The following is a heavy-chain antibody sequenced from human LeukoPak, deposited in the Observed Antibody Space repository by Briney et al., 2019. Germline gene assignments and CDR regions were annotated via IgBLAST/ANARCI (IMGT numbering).Heavy chain of an antibody. CDR3: ATTQRTNHYYGSGSYYRRHNWFDP. Sequence: ASVKVSCKVSGYTLTELSMHWVRQAPGKGLEWMGGFDPEDGETIYAQKFQGRVTMTEDTSTDTAYMELSSLRSEDTAVYYCATTQRTNHYYGSGSYYRRHNWFDPWGQGTLVTVSS. J-gene: IGHJ5*02. V-gene: IGHV1-24*01. CDR2: FDPEDGET. CDR1: GYTLTELS. D-gene: IGHD3-10*01.